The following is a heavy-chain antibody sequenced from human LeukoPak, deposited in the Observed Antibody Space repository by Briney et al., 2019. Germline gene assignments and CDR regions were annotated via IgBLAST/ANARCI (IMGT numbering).Heavy chain of an antibody. CDR2: INPSGGST. D-gene: IGHD3-22*01. J-gene: IGHJ3*02. CDR1: GYTFTSYY. CDR3: ARVHDSSGYYYHHDAFDI. V-gene: IGHV1-46*01. Sequence: ASVKVSCKASGYTFTSYYMHWVRQAPGQGLEWMGIINPSGGSTSYAQKFQGRVTMTRDTSTSTVYVELSSLRSEDTAVYYCARVHDSSGYYYHHDAFDIWGQGTMVTVSS.